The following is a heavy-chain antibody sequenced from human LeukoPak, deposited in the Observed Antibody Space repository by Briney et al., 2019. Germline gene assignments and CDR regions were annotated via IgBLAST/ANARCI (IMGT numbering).Heavy chain of an antibody. CDR2: ISSSGSTI. CDR1: GFTFSSYW. CDR3: ARIGVDIVVVPAAVTFDY. D-gene: IGHD2-2*03. V-gene: IGHV3-11*04. J-gene: IGHJ4*02. Sequence: GGSLRLSCAASGFTFSSYWMSWIRQAPGKGLEWVSYISSSGSTIYYADSVKGRFTISRDNAKNSLYLQMNSLRAEDTAVYYCARIGVDIVVVPAAVTFDYWGQGTLVTVSS.